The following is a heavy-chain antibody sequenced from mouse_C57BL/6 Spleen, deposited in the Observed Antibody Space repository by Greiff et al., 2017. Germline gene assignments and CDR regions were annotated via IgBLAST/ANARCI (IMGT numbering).Heavy chain of an antibody. V-gene: IGHV5-17*01. CDR2: ISSGSSTI. Sequence: EVQVVESGGGLVKPGGSLKLSCAASGFTFSDYGMHWVRQAPEKGLEWVAYISSGSSTIYYADTGKGRFTISRDNAKNTLFLQMTSLRSEDTAMYYCARPYYYGSSWYFDVWGTGTTVTVSS. CDR1: GFTFSDYG. D-gene: IGHD1-1*01. CDR3: ARPYYYGSSWYFDV. J-gene: IGHJ1*03.